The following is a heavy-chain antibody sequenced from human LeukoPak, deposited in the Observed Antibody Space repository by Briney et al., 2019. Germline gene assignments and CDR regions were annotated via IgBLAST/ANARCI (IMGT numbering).Heavy chain of an antibody. D-gene: IGHD4-11*01. CDR2: IFSGGST. CDR3: VRDHREVTTVFDI. V-gene: IGHV3-66*01. CDR1: GFTVHNNY. Sequence: GGSLRLSCAASGFTVHNNYMNWVRQAPGKGLAWVSVIFSGGSTYYADSVKGRFTISRDNSKNPLYLQMNSLRAEDTAMYYCVRDHREVTTVFDIWGQGTMVTVSS. J-gene: IGHJ3*02.